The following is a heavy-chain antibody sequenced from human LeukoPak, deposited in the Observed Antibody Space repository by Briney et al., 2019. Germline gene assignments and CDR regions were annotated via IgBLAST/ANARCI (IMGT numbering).Heavy chain of an antibody. D-gene: IGHD1-26*01. CDR3: ARVVVGATFGHFDY. CDR1: GDSVSSNSAA. Sequence: SQTLSLTCAISGDSVSSNSAAWYWIRQSPSRGLEWLGRTYYRSKWYNDYAVSVKSRITINPDTSKNQFSLQLNSVTPEDTAVYYCARVVVGATFGHFDYWGQGTLVTVSS. CDR2: TYYRSKWYN. V-gene: IGHV6-1*01. J-gene: IGHJ4*02.